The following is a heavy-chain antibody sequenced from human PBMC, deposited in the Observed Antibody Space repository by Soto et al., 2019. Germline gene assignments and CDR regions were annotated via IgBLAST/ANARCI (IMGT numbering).Heavy chain of an antibody. J-gene: IGHJ6*02. D-gene: IGHD6-13*01. CDR2: IWYDGSNK. Sequence: PGGSLRLSCAASGFTFSSYGMHWVRQAPGKGLEWVAVIWYDGSNKYYADSVKGRFTISRDNSKNTLYLQMNSLRAEDTAVYYCARDRGSSWYAYYCGMDVWGQGTTVTVSS. CDR1: GFTFSSYG. CDR3: ARDRGSSWYAYYCGMDV. V-gene: IGHV3-33*01.